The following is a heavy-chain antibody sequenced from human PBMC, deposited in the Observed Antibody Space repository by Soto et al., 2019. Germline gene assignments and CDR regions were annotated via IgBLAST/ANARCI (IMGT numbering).Heavy chain of an antibody. CDR1: GGSISSSSYY. J-gene: IGHJ4*02. CDR2: IYYSGST. Sequence: SETLSLTCTVSGGSISSSSYYWGWIRQPPGKGLEWIGSIYYSGSTYYNPSLKSRVTISVDTSKNQFSLKLSSVTAADTAVYYCARRQGLERGVFDYWGQGTLVTVSS. D-gene: IGHD3-10*01. CDR3: ARRQGLERGVFDY. V-gene: IGHV4-39*01.